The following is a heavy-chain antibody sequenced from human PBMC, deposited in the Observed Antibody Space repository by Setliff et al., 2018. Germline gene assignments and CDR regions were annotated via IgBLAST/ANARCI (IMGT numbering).Heavy chain of an antibody. CDR2: INPGGLTS. Sequence: ASMKVSCKTSGYSFTSHYMHWVRQAPGQGLEWMGIINPGGLTSSSTQKFEGRVTMTRDTSTSTVYMELNSLTSDDTAVYYCARAGLAAAGRKGVFDHWGQGTPVTVSS. CDR3: ARAGLAAAGRKGVFDH. V-gene: IGHV1-46*01. J-gene: IGHJ4*02. D-gene: IGHD6-25*01. CDR1: GYSFTSHY.